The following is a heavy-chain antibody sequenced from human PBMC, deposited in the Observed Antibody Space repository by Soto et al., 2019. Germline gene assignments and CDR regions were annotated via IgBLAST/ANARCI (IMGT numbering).Heavy chain of an antibody. J-gene: IGHJ4*02. V-gene: IGHV1-18*01. Sequence: GASVKVSCKASGYTFTSYGISWVRQAPGQGLEWMGWINAGDGNTKYSPNFQGRVTITKDTSASTVYMELSSLRSEDTAVYFCTRDYYDSSGYYPKFDYWGQGTLVNVSS. CDR1: GYTFTSYG. CDR3: TRDYYDSSGYYPKFDY. D-gene: IGHD3-22*01. CDR2: INAGDGNT.